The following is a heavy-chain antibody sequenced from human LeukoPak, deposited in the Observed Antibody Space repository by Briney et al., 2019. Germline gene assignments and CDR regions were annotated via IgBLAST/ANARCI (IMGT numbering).Heavy chain of an antibody. CDR2: IKQDGSEE. CDR3: ARFISLGA. V-gene: IGHV3-7*01. J-gene: IGHJ5*02. Sequence: GGSLRLSCEASGFSFSSFWMSWVRQAPGKGLEWVANIKQDGSEENYVDFVKGRFTISRDNAKKSLYLQMNSLRVEDTAVYYCARFISLGAWGQGTLVTVSS. CDR1: GFSFSSFW. D-gene: IGHD3-10*01.